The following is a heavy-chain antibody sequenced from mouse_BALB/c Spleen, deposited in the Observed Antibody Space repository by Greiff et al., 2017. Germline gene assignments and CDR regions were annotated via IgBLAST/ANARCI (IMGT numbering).Heavy chain of an antibody. D-gene: IGHD2-3*01. CDR2: ISSGGSYT. V-gene: IGHV5-6*01. CDR3: ARREDDGFPDY. Sequence: EVQLVESGGDLVKPGGSLKLSCAASGFTFSSYGMSWVRQTPDKRLEWIATISSGGSYTYYPDSVKGRFTISRDNAKNTLYLQMSSLKSEDTAMYYCARREDDGFPDYWGQGTTLTVSS. J-gene: IGHJ2*01. CDR1: GFTFSSYG.